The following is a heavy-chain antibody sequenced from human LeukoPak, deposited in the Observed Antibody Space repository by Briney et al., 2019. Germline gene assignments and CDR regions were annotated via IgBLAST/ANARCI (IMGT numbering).Heavy chain of an antibody. CDR3: TTGGINWNYVGY. J-gene: IGHJ4*02. V-gene: IGHV3-15*01. CDR1: GFSFSKAW. D-gene: IGHD1-7*01. CDR2: IKTKTDGGTT. Sequence: GGSLRLSCAASGFSFSKAWMSWVRQAPGKGLEWVGRIKTKTDGGTTDYAAPVKGRFSISRDDSKNTLFLQMNSLNTEDTAVYYCTTGGINWNYVGYWGQGTLVTVSS.